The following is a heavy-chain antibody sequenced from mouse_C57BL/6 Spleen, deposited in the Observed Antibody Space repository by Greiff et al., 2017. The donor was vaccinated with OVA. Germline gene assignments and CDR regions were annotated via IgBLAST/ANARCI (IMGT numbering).Heavy chain of an antibody. CDR2: IDPSDSET. J-gene: IGHJ1*03. Sequence: VQLQQPGAELVRPGSSVKLSCKASGYTFTSYWMHWVKQRPIQGLEWIGNIDPSDSETHYNQKFKDKATLTVDKSSSTAYMQLSSLTSEDSAVYYCARLNYYGSRYFDVWGTGTTVTVS. CDR3: ARLNYYGSRYFDV. CDR1: GYTFTSYW. D-gene: IGHD1-1*01. V-gene: IGHV1-52*01.